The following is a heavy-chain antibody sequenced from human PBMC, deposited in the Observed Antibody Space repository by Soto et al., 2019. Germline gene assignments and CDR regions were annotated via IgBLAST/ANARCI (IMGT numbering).Heavy chain of an antibody. CDR3: ARVRRAMGGLPLWAFDI. CDR2: VYTSGST. CDR1: GGSISTYY. J-gene: IGHJ3*02. V-gene: IGHV4-4*07. Sequence: ASETLSLTCNVSGGSISTYYWGWVRQPAGRALEWIGRVYTSGSTNYNPSLKGRVTMSVDTSKTQFSLKLNSVTAADTAVYYCARVRRAMGGLPLWAFDIWGQGKMVTVS. D-gene: IGHD1-26*01.